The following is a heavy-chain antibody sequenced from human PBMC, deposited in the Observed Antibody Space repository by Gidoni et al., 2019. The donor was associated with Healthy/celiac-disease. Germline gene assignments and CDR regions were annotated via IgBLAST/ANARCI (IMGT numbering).Heavy chain of an antibody. V-gene: IGHV3-15*07. D-gene: IGHD5-18*01. CDR3: TTCSWIQLWGAPFDY. CDR2: IKSKTDGGTT. J-gene: IGHJ4*02. Sequence: EVQLVESGGGLVKPGGSLRLSCAASGFTFSNAWMNWVRQAPGKGLEWVGRIKSKTDGGTTDYAAPVKGRFTISRDDSKNTLYLQMNSLKTEDTAVYYCTTCSWIQLWGAPFDYWGQGTLVTVSS. CDR1: GFTFSNAW.